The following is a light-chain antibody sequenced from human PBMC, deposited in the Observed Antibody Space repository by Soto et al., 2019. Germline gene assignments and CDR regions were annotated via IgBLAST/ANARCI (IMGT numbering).Light chain of an antibody. Sequence: EIVLTQSPGTLSLSPGERATLSCRTSQSISSSYLAWYQQKPGQPPKLLIYWASTRESGVPDRFSGSGSGTDFTLTISSLQAEDVAVYYCQQYYSTPHTFGGGTKVEIK. CDR3: QQYYSTPHT. V-gene: IGKV4-1*01. CDR1: QSISSSY. J-gene: IGKJ4*01. CDR2: WAS.